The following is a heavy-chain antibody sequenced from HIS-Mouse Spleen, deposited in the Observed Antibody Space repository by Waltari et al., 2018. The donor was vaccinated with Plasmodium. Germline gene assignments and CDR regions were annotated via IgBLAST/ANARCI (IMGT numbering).Heavy chain of an antibody. V-gene: IGHV3-48*01. D-gene: IGHD1-26*01. J-gene: IGHJ5*02. Sequence: EVQLVESGGGLVQPGGSLRLSCAASGFTFRSYSMNWVRQAPGKGLAWVSYISSSSSTIYYADSVKGRFTISRDNAKNSLYLQMNSLRAEDTAVYYCARVNSGSYYWFDPWGQGTLVTVSS. CDR3: ARVNSGSYYWFDP. CDR1: GFTFRSYS. CDR2: ISSSSSTI.